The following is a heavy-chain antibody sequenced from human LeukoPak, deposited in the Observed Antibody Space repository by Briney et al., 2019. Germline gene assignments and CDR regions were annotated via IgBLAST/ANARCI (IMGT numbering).Heavy chain of an antibody. D-gene: IGHD3-22*01. CDR1: GGTFSSYT. V-gene: IGHV1-69*02. J-gene: IGHJ4*02. Sequence: ASVKVSCKASGGTFSSYTISWVRQAPGQGLEWMGRIIPILGIANYAQKFQGRVTITADKSTSTAYMELSSLRSEDTAVYYCARVDYYDSSGYYYFDYWGQGRLVTVSS. CDR2: IIPILGIA. CDR3: ARVDYYDSSGYYYFDY.